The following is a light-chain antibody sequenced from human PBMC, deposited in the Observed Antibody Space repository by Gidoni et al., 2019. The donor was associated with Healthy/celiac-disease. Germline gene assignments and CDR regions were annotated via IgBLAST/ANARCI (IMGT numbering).Light chain of an antibody. Sequence: DIQLTQSPSSLAASVGDRVTITCRASHSISSYLNWYQQKPGKAPKLLIYAASSLQSGVPSRFSGSGSGTDFTLTISSLQPEDFATYYCQQSYSTPPGXFXQGTKLEIK. CDR2: AAS. CDR1: HSISSY. V-gene: IGKV1-39*01. CDR3: QQSYSTPPGX. J-gene: IGKJ2*01.